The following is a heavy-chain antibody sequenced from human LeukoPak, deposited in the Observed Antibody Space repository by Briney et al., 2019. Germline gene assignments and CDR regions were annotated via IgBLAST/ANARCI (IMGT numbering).Heavy chain of an antibody. CDR1: GYTFTSYY. D-gene: IGHD3-22*01. V-gene: IGHV1-46*01. CDR2: INPSGGST. Sequence: ASVKVSCKASGYTFTSYYMHWVRQAPGQGLEWMGIINPSGGSTSYAQKFQGRVTMTRDTSTSTVYMELSSLRSEDTAVYYCARDYYDSSGYYYPPDYWGQGTLVTVSS. J-gene: IGHJ4*02. CDR3: ARDYYDSSGYYYPPDY.